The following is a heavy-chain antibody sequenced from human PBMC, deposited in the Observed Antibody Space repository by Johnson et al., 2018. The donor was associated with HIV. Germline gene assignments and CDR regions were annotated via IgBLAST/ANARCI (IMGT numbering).Heavy chain of an antibody. J-gene: IGHJ3*02. Sequence: QVQLVESGGGVVQPGRSLTLSCVGSGFTFSDYAIHWVRQAPGKGLEWVAVISYDGSNKYYADSVKGRFTISRDNSKNTLYLQMNSLRAEDTAVYYCARDVRQKQLVSAFDIWGQGTMVTVSS. CDR1: GFTFSDYA. V-gene: IGHV3-30*04. D-gene: IGHD6-13*01. CDR2: ISYDGSNK. CDR3: ARDVRQKQLVSAFDI.